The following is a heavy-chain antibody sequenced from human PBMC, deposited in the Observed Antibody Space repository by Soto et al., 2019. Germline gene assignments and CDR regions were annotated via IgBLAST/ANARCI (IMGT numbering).Heavy chain of an antibody. CDR2: IIPIFGTA. CDR3: ASGCTNGVCWAEDYYYYGMDV. Sequence: SVKVSCKASGGTFSSYAISWVRQAPGQGLEWMGGIIPIFGTADYAQKFQGRVTITADESTSTAYMELSSLRSEDTAVYYCASGCTNGVCWAEDYYYYGMDVWGQGTTVTVSS. J-gene: IGHJ6*02. V-gene: IGHV1-69*13. D-gene: IGHD2-8*01. CDR1: GGTFSSYA.